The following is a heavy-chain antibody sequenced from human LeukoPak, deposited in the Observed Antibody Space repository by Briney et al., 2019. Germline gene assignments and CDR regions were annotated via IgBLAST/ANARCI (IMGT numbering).Heavy chain of an antibody. V-gene: IGHV1-2*02. D-gene: IGHD5-12*01. CDR3: ARVATVIPPDY. Sequence: ASVKVSCKASGYTFTGYYMHRVRQAPGQGLEWMGWINPNSGGTNYAQKLQGRVTMTTDTSTSTAYMELRSLRSDDTAVYYCARVATVIPPDYWGQGTLVTVSS. CDR2: INPNSGGT. J-gene: IGHJ4*02. CDR1: GYTFTGYY.